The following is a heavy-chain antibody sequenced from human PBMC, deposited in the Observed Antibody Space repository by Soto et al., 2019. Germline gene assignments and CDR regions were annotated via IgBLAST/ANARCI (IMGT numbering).Heavy chain of an antibody. CDR2: IIPIFGTA. CDR1: GYTFTGYY. V-gene: IGHV1-69*13. Sequence: ASVKVSCKASGYTFTGYYMHWVRQAPGQGLEWMGGIIPIFGTANYAQKFQGRVTITADESTSTAYMELSSLRSEDTAVYYCARDPLGYCSSTSCYPVIDPWGQGTLVTVSS. CDR3: ARDPLGYCSSTSCYPVIDP. D-gene: IGHD2-2*01. J-gene: IGHJ5*02.